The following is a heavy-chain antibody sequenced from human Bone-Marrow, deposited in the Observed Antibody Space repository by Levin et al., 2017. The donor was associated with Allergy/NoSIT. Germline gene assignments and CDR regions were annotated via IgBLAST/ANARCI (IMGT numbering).Heavy chain of an antibody. D-gene: IGHD1-20*01. V-gene: IGHV4-39*07. CDR2: SYYNGRT. CDR1: GGSLSSSYYY. Sequence: GSLRLSCTVSGGSLSSSYYYWGWIRQPPGKGLEWIGNSYYNGRTYYNPSLRSRVSISIDTSKSHFSLKVSSVTAADTAVYYCARFWAITRVYYFDFWGPGTLVTVSS. CDR3: ARFWAITRVYYFDF. J-gene: IGHJ4*02.